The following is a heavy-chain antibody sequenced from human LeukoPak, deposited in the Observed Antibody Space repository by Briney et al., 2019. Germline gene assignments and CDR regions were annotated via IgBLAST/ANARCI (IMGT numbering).Heavy chain of an antibody. D-gene: IGHD3-9*01. CDR1: GFKFDDHG. CDR3: ARENWFAFDM. CDR2: IKRDGSER. J-gene: IGHJ3*02. Sequence: GGSLRLSCAVSGFKFDDHGMHWVRQAPGKGLEWVANIKRDGSERYYVDSVKGRFTISRDNAKNSLYLQMSSLRAEDTAVYYCARENWFAFDMWGQGTLVTVSS. V-gene: IGHV3-7*01.